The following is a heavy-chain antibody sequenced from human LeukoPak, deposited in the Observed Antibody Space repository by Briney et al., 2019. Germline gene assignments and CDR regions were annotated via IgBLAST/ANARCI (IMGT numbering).Heavy chain of an antibody. CDR1: GYTFTGYY. Sequence: ASVTLSCKASGYTFTGYYIHWVRQAPGQGLEYMGWISPESGGTNYAQRFQGRVTMTRDTSISTAYMGLIRVTSDDTAVYYCARVSSGLDSPWLLWGEGTLASASS. CDR3: ARVSSGLDSPWLL. J-gene: IGHJ1*01. D-gene: IGHD2-15*01. V-gene: IGHV1-2*02. CDR2: ISPESGGT.